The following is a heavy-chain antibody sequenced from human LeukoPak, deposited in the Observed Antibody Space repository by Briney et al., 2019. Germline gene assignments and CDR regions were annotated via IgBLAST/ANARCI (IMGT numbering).Heavy chain of an antibody. CDR2: ISDSGDNT. CDR3: ARAGSAWQYYFDY. CDR1: EFAFGSYA. J-gene: IGHJ4*02. Sequence: GGSLRLSCAASEFAFGSYAMTWVRQAPGKGPEWVAAISDSGDNTYYTESMRGRFTISRDNAKNSLYLQMNSLRAEDTAVYYCARAGSAWQYYFDYWGQGTLVTVSS. V-gene: IGHV3-23*01. D-gene: IGHD3-10*01.